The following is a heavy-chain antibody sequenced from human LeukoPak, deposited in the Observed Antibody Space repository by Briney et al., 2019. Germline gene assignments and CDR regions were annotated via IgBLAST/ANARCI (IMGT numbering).Heavy chain of an antibody. D-gene: IGHD4-17*01. CDR1: GYTFTSYY. J-gene: IGHJ5*02. V-gene: IGHV1-46*01. CDR2: INPSGGST. Sequence: ASVKVSCKASGYTFTSYYMHWVRQAPGQGLEWMGIINPSGGSTSYAQKFQGRVTTTRDTSTSTVYMELSSLRSEDTAVYYCARDPGVVYGDYANGFDPWGQGTLVTVSS. CDR3: ARDPGVVYGDYANGFDP.